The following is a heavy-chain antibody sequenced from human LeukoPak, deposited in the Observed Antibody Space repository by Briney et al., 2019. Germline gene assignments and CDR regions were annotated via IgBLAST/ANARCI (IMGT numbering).Heavy chain of an antibody. Sequence: GGSPRLSCAASGFTLSSSGMHWVRQAPGKGLEWVTFIQYDGSVKYNVDSVKGRFAVTRDNSKNTLYLQMNSLRAEDTAVYYCTWGYSYAFKIWGQGTMVTVSS. D-gene: IGHD3-22*01. CDR2: IQYDGSVK. CDR3: TWGYSYAFKI. CDR1: GFTLSSSG. J-gene: IGHJ3*02. V-gene: IGHV3-30*02.